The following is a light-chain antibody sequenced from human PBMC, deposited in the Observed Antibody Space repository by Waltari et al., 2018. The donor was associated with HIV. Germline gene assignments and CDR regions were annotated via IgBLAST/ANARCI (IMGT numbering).Light chain of an antibody. CDR3: SLYMGGGIWV. V-gene: IGLV8-61*01. CDR1: SGSVSASYC. CDR2: STN. Sequence: QTVVTQEPSFSVSPGGTVTLTCGLSSGSVSASYCPSWYQQTPGQAPRTLIYSTNTRSSGCPDRFSGSILGNKAALTITGAQADDESVYYCSLYMGGGIWVFGGGTKLTVL. J-gene: IGLJ3*02.